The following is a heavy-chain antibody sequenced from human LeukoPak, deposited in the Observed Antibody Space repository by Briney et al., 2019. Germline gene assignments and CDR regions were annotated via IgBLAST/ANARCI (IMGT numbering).Heavy chain of an antibody. CDR3: TRKGSQWDFLVDY. Sequence: GGSLTLACPAAAFTLGSYSMDWVRQPAGRGLEWVSSITRGGRYIYYADSVKGRFTISSDNSENSIYLQMDSLTAEDTAVYYCTRKGSQWDFLVDYWGQGTRVAVSP. CDR1: AFTLGSYS. D-gene: IGHD2/OR15-2a*01. J-gene: IGHJ4*02. CDR2: ITRGGRYI. V-gene: IGHV3-21*01.